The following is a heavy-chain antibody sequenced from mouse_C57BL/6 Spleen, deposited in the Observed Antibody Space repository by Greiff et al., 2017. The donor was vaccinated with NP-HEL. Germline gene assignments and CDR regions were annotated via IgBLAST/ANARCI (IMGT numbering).Heavy chain of an antibody. CDR3: ARGLPRGAWFAY. J-gene: IGHJ3*01. CDR1: GYSITSGYY. Sequence: EVKVEESGPGLVKPSQSLSLTCSVTGYSITSGYYWNWIRQFPGNKLEWMGYISYDGSNNYNPSLKNRISITRDTSKNQFFLKLNSVTTEDTATYYCARGLPRGAWFAYWGQGTLVTVSA. V-gene: IGHV3-6*01. D-gene: IGHD1-2*01. CDR2: ISYDGSN.